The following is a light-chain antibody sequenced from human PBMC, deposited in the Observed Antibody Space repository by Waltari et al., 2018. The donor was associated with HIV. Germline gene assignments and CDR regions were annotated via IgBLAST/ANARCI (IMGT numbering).Light chain of an antibody. CDR3: QQYNGWPRT. Sequence: EIVMTQSPATLSVSPGERVNLSCRASQNVITNLAWYQQKPGQAPSLPIYGASTMASGIPARFTGGGSGSDFTLTINSLQSEDCGLYYCQQYNGWPRTFGQGTKV. CDR1: QNVITN. J-gene: IGKJ1*01. CDR2: GAS. V-gene: IGKV3-15*01.